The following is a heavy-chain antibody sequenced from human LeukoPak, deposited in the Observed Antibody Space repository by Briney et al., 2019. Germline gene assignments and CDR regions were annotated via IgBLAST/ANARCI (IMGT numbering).Heavy chain of an antibody. D-gene: IGHD2-2*01. J-gene: IGHJ5*02. CDR3: ARDGLVNWFDP. V-gene: IGHV4-4*07. Sequence: PSETLSLTCRVSGDSIIGYYGSWIRQPAGTALEWIGRIYTSGTITYNPSLKSRVTMSVDTSKNQFSLKLSSVTAADTAVYYCARDGLVNWFDPWGQGTLVTVSS. CDR2: IYTSGTI. CDR1: GDSIIGYY.